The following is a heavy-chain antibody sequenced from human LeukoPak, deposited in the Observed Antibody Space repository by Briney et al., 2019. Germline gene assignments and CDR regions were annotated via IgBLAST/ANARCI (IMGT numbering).Heavy chain of an antibody. D-gene: IGHD3-22*01. J-gene: IGHJ4*02. Sequence: SETLSLTCAVYGGSFSGYYWSWIRQPPGKGLEWIGEINHSGSTNCNPSLKSRVTISVDTSKNQFSLKLSSVTAADTAVYYCARGSNYYDSSGYDPHFDYWGQGTLVTVSS. V-gene: IGHV4-34*01. CDR2: INHSGST. CDR3: ARGSNYYDSSGYDPHFDY. CDR1: GGSFSGYY.